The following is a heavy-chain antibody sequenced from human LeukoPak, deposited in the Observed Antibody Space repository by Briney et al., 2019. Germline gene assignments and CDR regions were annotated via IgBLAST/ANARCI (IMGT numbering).Heavy chain of an antibody. CDR1: GYTFTDYY. D-gene: IGHD5-12*01. Sequence: ASVKVSCKASGYTFTDYYMHWVRQAPGQGLEWMGWINPNSGGTNYAQKFQGRVTMTRDTSISTAYMEVSWLTSDDTALYYCARETIVNTMIGDSYYGMDVWGQGTTVTVSS. J-gene: IGHJ6*02. CDR3: ARETIVNTMIGDSYYGMDV. CDR2: INPNSGGT. V-gene: IGHV1-2*02.